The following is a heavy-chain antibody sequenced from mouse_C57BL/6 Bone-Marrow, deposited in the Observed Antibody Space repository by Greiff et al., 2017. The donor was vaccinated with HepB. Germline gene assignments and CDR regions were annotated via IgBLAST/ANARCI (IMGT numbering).Heavy chain of an antibody. CDR2: IYPGDGDT. D-gene: IGHD4-1*01. V-gene: IGHV1-82*01. Sequence: VQRVESGPELVKPGASVKISCKASGYAFSSSWMNWVKQRPGKGLEWIGRIYPGDGDTNYNGKFKGKATLTADKSSSTAYMQLSSLTSEDSAVYFCARCQTGGFDYWGQGTTLTVSS. CDR3: ARCQTGGFDY. CDR1: GYAFSSSW. J-gene: IGHJ2*01.